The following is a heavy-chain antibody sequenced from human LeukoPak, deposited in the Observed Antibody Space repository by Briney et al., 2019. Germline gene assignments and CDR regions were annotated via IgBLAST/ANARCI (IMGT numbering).Heavy chain of an antibody. V-gene: IGHV1-2*02. CDR3: ARVYRIVGATYFDY. Sequence: ASVKVSCKTSGYTFTGYYMHWVRQAPGQGLEWMGWINPNSGGTNYAQKFQGRVTMTRDTSISTAYMELSRLRSDGTAVYYCARVYRIVGATYFDYWGQGTLVTVSS. CDR1: GYTFTGYY. J-gene: IGHJ4*02. CDR2: INPNSGGT. D-gene: IGHD1-26*01.